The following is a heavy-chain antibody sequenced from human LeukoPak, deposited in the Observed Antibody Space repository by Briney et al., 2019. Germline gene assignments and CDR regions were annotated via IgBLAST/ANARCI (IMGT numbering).Heavy chain of an antibody. V-gene: IGHV1-46*02. Sequence: SVKVSCKASAYTFENYYMHWVRQAPGQGLEWMGRISLSAGSISYAQKFRGSLTISRDTSTSTVYMELSSLRSEDTAVYYCAKDAGDKSNYYGLDVWGQGTTVTVSS. CDR3: AKDAGDKSNYYGLDV. D-gene: IGHD1-26*01. CDR1: AYTFENYY. CDR2: ISLSAGSI. J-gene: IGHJ6*02.